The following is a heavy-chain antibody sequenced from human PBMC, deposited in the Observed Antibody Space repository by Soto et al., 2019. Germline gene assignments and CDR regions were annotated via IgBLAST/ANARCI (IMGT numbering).Heavy chain of an antibody. CDR1: GFAFSSNA. J-gene: IGHJ4*02. CDR3: AKVVGGAGTDY. CDR2: ISGSGDNT. D-gene: IGHD6-19*01. Sequence: PGGSLRLSCAASGFAFSSNALSWVRQAPGKGLEWVSAISGSGDNTYYTYSVKGRFTISRDNPKNTLYLQMNSLRAEDTAVYYCAKVVGGAGTDYWGQGTLVTVSS. V-gene: IGHV3-23*01.